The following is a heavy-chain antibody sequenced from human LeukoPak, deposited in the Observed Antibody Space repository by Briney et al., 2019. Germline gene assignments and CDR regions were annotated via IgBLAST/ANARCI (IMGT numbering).Heavy chain of an antibody. V-gene: IGHV3-30*18. CDR1: GFTFSNYG. D-gene: IGHD2-2*01. Sequence: PGGSLRLSCAASGFTFSNYGLHWVRQAPGKGLEWVALISYDGSNKNYADSVKGRFTISRDNSKNTLYLQMNSLRADDTAVYYCAKDSPGCSSTSCYFHYWGQGSLVTVSS. CDR3: AKDSPGCSSTSCYFHY. CDR2: ISYDGSNK. J-gene: IGHJ4*02.